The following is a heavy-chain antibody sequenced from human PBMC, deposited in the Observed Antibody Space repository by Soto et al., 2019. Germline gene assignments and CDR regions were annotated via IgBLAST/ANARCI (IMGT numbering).Heavy chain of an antibody. Sequence: QVQLAQSGAEVRSPGSSVKVSCRASGGSFSDSAFSWLRQAPGQGLEWVGGIIPRFAATKYAQRFQGRVTIPADASTRSVYLALSSRTSGDSAVYFCARGGIVAVPAALSSYDDYTHYRFDSWGQGTLVSVS. CDR1: GGSFSDSA. V-gene: IGHV1-69*01. CDR3: ARGGIVAVPAALSSYDDYTHYRFDS. J-gene: IGHJ4*02. D-gene: IGHD2-15*01. CDR2: IIPRFAAT.